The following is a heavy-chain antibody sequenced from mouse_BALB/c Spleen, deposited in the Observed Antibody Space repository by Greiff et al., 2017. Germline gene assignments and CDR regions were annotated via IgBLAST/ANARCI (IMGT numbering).Heavy chain of an antibody. CDR3: AATMRAMDY. J-gene: IGHJ4*01. V-gene: IGHV5-9-4*01. CDR2: ISSGGSYT. Sequence: EVKLMESGGGLVKPGGSLKLSCAASGFTFSSYAMSWVRQSPEKRLEWVAEISSGGSYTYYPDTVTGRFTISRDNAKNTLYLEMSSLRSEDTAMYYCAATMRAMDYWGQGTSVTVSS. D-gene: IGHD2-4*01. CDR1: GFTFSSYA.